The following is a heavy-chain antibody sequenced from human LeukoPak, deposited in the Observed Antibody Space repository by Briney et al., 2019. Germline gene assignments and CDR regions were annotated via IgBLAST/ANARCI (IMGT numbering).Heavy chain of an antibody. D-gene: IGHD2-15*01. V-gene: IGHV1-18*01. CDR3: ARDRLRLGYERTNWFDP. CDR1: GYTFTNYG. Sequence: ASVKVSCKASGYTFTNYGISWVRQAPGQGLEWMGWISAYNGNTNYAQKFQGRVTMTTDTSTSTAYMELRSLRSDDTAVYYCARDRLRLGYERTNWFDPWGQGTLVTVSS. CDR2: ISAYNGNT. J-gene: IGHJ5*02.